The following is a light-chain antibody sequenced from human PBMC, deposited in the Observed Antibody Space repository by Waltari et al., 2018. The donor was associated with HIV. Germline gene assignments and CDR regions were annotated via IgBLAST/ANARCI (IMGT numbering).Light chain of an antibody. Sequence: EIVLTQSPDTLSLSPGERATLSCRASQRVTSDYLAWYQQNPGQPPSLLRYGPSTRATGIADRFSGSGSGTDFTLTISRLEPEDFAVYYCQQYGTTPTFGQGTTVEI. V-gene: IGKV3-20*01. CDR2: GPS. CDR1: QRVTSDY. CDR3: QQYGTTPT. J-gene: IGKJ1*01.